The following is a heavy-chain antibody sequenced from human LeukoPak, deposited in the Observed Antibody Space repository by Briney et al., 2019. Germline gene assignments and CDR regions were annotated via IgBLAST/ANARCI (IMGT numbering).Heavy chain of an antibody. D-gene: IGHD2-2*01. J-gene: IGHJ4*02. CDR3: ASTTIRARVH. V-gene: IGHV3-23*01. CDR2: ISGSGGST. CDR1: GFTFSSYA. Sequence: PGGSLRLSCAASGFTFSSYAMSWVRQAPGKGLEWVSAISGSGGSTYYADSVKGRFTISRDNSKNTLYLQMSSLRAEDTAVYYCASTTIRARVHWGQGTLVTVSS.